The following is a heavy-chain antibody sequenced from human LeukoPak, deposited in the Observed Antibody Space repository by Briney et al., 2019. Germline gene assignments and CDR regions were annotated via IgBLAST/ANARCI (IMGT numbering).Heavy chain of an antibody. CDR1: GFTFSNAW. J-gene: IGHJ4*02. Sequence: GGSLRPSCAASGFTFSNAWMSWVRQAPGKGLEWVGRIKSKTDGGTTDYAAPVKGRFTISRDDSKNTLYLQMNSLKTEDTAVYYCTTGDYYDSSGSDYWGQGTLVTVSS. CDR2: IKSKTDGGTT. D-gene: IGHD3-22*01. CDR3: TTGDYYDSSGSDY. V-gene: IGHV3-15*01.